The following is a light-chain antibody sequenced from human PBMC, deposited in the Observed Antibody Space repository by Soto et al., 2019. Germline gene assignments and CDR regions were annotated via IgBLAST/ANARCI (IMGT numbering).Light chain of an antibody. J-gene: IGLJ1*01. Sequence: QSALTQPASVSGSPGQSITISCTGTSSDVGGFNYVSWYQQHPGKAPKLLIFDVYSRPSGISNRFSGSKSGNTASLTISGLQAEDEADYYWSSYTTSSSYVFGAGTKVTVL. CDR3: SSYTTSSSYV. CDR1: SSDVGGFNY. V-gene: IGLV2-14*01. CDR2: DVY.